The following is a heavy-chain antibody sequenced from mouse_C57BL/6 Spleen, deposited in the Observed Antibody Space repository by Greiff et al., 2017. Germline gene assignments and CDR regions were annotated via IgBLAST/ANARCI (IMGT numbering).Heavy chain of an antibody. V-gene: IGHV1-74*01. CDR3: AIYPYYAKGY. CDR2: IHPSGSDT. Sequence: QVQLQQSGAELVKPGASVKVSCKASGFTFTSYWMHWVKQRPGKGLEWIGRIHPSGSDTNYSQKFKGKATLTVDNSSNTAYMQLSSLTSEDSAVYYSAIYPYYAKGYWGQGTTVTVSS. CDR1: GFTFTSYW. J-gene: IGHJ4*01.